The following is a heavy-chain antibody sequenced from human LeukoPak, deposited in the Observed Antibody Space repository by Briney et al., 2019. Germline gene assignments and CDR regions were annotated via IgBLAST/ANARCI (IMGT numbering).Heavy chain of an antibody. D-gene: IGHD6-19*01. Sequence: GGSLRLSCAASGFTFSNYWMHWVRQTPGKGLVWVSRINSDGDSTSYADSVKGRFTISRDNAKNMLYLQMNSLRAEDTAVYYCAQIAVAGNTDIGYWGQGTLVTVSS. CDR2: INSDGDST. CDR1: GFTFSNYW. J-gene: IGHJ4*02. V-gene: IGHV3-74*01. CDR3: AQIAVAGNTDIGY.